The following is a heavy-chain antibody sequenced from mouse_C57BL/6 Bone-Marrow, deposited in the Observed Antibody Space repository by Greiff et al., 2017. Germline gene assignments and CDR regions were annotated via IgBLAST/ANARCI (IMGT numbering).Heavy chain of an antibody. CDR1: GYTFTSYW. CDR3: ASFYDGYNPYYFDY. Sequence: QVQLQQPGAELVKPGASVKMSCKASGYTFTSYWITWVKQRPGQGLEWIGDIYPGSGSTNYTEKFKSKATLTVDTSSSTAYMQLSSLTSEDSAVYYCASFYDGYNPYYFDYWGQGTTLTVSA. J-gene: IGHJ2*01. CDR2: IYPGSGST. D-gene: IGHD2-3*01. V-gene: IGHV1-55*01.